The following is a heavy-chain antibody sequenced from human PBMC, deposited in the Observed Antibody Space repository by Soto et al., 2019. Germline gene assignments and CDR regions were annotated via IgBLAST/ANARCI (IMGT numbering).Heavy chain of an antibody. D-gene: IGHD2-2*01. Sequence: QLQLQESGPGLVKPSETLSLTCTVSGGSISSSSYYWGWIRQPPGKGLEWIGSIYYSGSTYYNPSLKSRVTISVDTSKNQFSLKLSSVTAADTAVYYCARPQKGYQLPTAFDIWGQGTMVTVSS. CDR2: IYYSGST. CDR1: GGSISSSSYY. J-gene: IGHJ3*02. V-gene: IGHV4-39*01. CDR3: ARPQKGYQLPTAFDI.